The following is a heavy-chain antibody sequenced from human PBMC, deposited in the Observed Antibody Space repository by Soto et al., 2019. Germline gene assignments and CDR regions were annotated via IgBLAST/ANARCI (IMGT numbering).Heavy chain of an antibody. CDR2: ISSSSSTI. CDR3: ARASVKTVPNYYYYYYMDV. CDR1: GFTFSSYS. D-gene: IGHD3-22*01. J-gene: IGHJ6*03. Sequence: EVQLVESGGGLVQPGGSLRLSCAASGFTFSSYSMNWVRQAPGKGLEWVSYISSSSSTIYYADSVKGRFTISRDNAKNSLYLQMNSLRAEDTAVYYCARASVKTVPNYYYYYYMDVWGKGTTVTVSS. V-gene: IGHV3-48*01.